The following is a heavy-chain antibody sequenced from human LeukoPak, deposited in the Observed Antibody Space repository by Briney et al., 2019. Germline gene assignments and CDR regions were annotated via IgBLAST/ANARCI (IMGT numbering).Heavy chain of an antibody. Sequence: PGGSLRLSCAASGFTLSSYAMSWVRQAPGKGLEWVSAISGSGGSTYYADSVKGRFTISRDNSKNTLYLQMNSLRAVDTAVYYCAKAHGSGSYYYYYYGMDVWGQGTTVTVSS. V-gene: IGHV3-23*01. D-gene: IGHD3-10*01. CDR1: GFTLSSYA. CDR3: AKAHGSGSYYYYYYGMDV. CDR2: ISGSGGST. J-gene: IGHJ6*02.